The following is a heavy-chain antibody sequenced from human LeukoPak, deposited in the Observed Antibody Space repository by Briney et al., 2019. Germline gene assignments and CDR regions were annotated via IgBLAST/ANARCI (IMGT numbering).Heavy chain of an antibody. D-gene: IGHD6-19*01. Sequence: GGSLRLSCAASGFTFDDYGMHWVRQPPGKGLEWISGISWNSGNIGYADSVKGRFTISRDNAKNSLYLQMDILKPEDTAFYYCAKVDGYNSGWYDSWGQGTLVTVSS. V-gene: IGHV3-9*01. J-gene: IGHJ5*01. CDR2: ISWNSGNI. CDR3: AKVDGYNSGWYDS. CDR1: GFTFDDYG.